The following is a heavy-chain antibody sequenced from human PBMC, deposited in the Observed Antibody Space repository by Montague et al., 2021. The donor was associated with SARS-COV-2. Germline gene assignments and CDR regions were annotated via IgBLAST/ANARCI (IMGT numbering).Heavy chain of an antibody. Sequence: SLRLSCAASRFTFSSYGMHWVRQAPGKGLEWVAVIWYDGSNKYYADSVKGRFTISRDNSKNTLYLQMNSLRAEDTAVYYCARILSYYYGMDVWGQGTTVTVSS. J-gene: IGHJ6*02. CDR1: RFTFSSYG. CDR3: ARILSYYYGMDV. D-gene: IGHD2-15*01. V-gene: IGHV3-33*01. CDR2: IWYDGSNK.